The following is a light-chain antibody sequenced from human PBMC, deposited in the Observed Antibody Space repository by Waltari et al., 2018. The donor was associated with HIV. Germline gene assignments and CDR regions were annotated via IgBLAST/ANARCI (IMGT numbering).Light chain of an antibody. CDR1: SSDVGAYNY. Sequence: VSGSPGQSVTISCTGTSSDVGAYNYVSWYQQHPGKAPKLMIYDVTKRPSVVPDRFSGSKSGNTASLTISGLQAEDEADYYCCSYAGSSYVFVTGTNVTVL. CDR3: CSYAGSSYV. J-gene: IGLJ1*01. CDR2: DVT. V-gene: IGLV2-11*03.